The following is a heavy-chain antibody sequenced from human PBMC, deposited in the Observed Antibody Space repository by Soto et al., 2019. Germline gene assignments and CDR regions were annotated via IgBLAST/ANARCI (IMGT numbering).Heavy chain of an antibody. CDR3: ARMGTYGSSRSGVDV. CDR2: VVPILGTP. V-gene: IGHV1-69*01. Sequence: QVQLVQSGAEVKEPGSSVKVSCEASGGSFQTLIMNWVRQTPGRGLEWMGGVVPILGTPTYAERFKGKVKNSAPRSAGTAQMEGTSLRSQGSVICYCARMGTYGSSRSGVDVGGLGNAVIVSS. D-gene: IGHD3-10*01. J-gene: IGHJ6*02. CDR1: GGSFQTLI.